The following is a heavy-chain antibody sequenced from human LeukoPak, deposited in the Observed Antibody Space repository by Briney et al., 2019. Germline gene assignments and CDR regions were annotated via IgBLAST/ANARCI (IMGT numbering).Heavy chain of an antibody. CDR1: GFTFSSYA. CDR2: ISGSGGST. CDR3: AKDRADSSSWYRGEDY. V-gene: IGHV3-23*01. J-gene: IGHJ4*02. Sequence: GGSLRLSCAASGFTFSSYAMTWVRQAPGKGLEWVSAISGSGGSTYYADSVKGRFTISRDNSKNTLYLQLNSLRAEDTAVYYCAKDRADSSSWYRGEDYWGQGTLVTVSS. D-gene: IGHD6-13*01.